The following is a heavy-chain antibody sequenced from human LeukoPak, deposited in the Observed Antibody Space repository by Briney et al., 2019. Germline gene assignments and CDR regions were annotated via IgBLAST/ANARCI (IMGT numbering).Heavy chain of an antibody. Sequence: KPSETLSLTCTVSGYSISSGYYWGWIRQPPGKGLEWIGSIYHSGSTYYNPSLKSRVTISVDTSKNQFSLKLSSVTAADTAVYYCARDPGYCSITSCYNWLDPWGQGTLVTVSS. CDR1: GYSISSGYY. CDR2: IYHSGST. J-gene: IGHJ5*02. CDR3: ARDPGYCSITSCYNWLDP. V-gene: IGHV4-38-2*02. D-gene: IGHD2-2*03.